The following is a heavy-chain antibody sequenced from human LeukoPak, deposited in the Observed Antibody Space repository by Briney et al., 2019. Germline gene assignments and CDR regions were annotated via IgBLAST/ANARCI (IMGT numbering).Heavy chain of an antibody. CDR1: GYTFTTYD. J-gene: IGHJ4*02. D-gene: IGHD2-21*01. V-gene: IGHV1-8*01. CDR2: MNPNSGNT. Sequence: GASVKVSCKASGYTFTTYDINWVRQATGQGLEWMAWMNPNSGNTGYAQKFQGRVTMTRNTSISTAYMELSSLRSEDTAVYYCARVAGNCGGDCYLLVYWVQGTLVTVSS. CDR3: ARVAGNCGGDCYLLVY.